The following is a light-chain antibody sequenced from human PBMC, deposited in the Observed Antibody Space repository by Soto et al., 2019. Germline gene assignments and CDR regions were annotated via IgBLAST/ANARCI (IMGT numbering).Light chain of an antibody. CDR3: ALYMDSGISV. CDR1: SGSVSMSNY. CDR2: STY. V-gene: IGLV8-61*01. Sequence: QTVVTQEPPFSVSPGETVTLTCGLTSGSVSMSNYPSWFQQTPGQPPRTLIHSTYTRPSGVPDRFSGSILGNKAALTITGAPADDESDYYCALYMDSGISVFGGGTKVTVL. J-gene: IGLJ3*02.